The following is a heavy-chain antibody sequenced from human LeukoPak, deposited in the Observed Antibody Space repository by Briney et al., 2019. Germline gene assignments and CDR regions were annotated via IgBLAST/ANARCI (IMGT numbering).Heavy chain of an antibody. V-gene: IGHV3-48*03. J-gene: IGHJ3*01. CDR3: ARDMIMAFDL. CDR1: GFTFSIYE. Sequence: PGGSLRLSCAASGFTFSIYEMNWVRQAPGKGLEWVSYISSSGSIIYYVDSVKGRFTISRDNAKNSLYLQMSSLRAEDTAVYYCARDMIMAFDLWGQGTVVTVSS. CDR2: ISSSGSII. D-gene: IGHD3-16*01.